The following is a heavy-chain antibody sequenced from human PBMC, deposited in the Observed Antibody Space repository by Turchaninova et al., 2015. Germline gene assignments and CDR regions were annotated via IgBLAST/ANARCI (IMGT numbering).Heavy chain of an antibody. D-gene: IGHD3-9*01. J-gene: IGHJ3*02. Sequence: QVQLVESGGGVVQPGGSLRLSCAASGFTFSNYDIHWVRQAPGKGLGGVSFIRYGGSNKYYLDSVKDRVSISRDNSKGTVYLKMNSLRAEDSAGYYCAKVETGDVFDIWGQGTMVTVSS. CDR2: IRYGGSNK. CDR3: AKVETGDVFDI. CDR1: GFTFSNYD. V-gene: IGHV3-30*02.